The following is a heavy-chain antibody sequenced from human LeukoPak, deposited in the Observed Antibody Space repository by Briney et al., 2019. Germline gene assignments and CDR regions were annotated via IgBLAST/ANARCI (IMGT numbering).Heavy chain of an antibody. V-gene: IGHV3-30*02. J-gene: IGHJ4*02. CDR3: AKDTALLWFGDFDY. D-gene: IGHD3-10*01. Sequence: GGSLRLSCAASGFTFSSYGMHWVRQAPGKGLEWVAFIRYDGSNKYYADSVKGRFTISRDNSKNTLYLQMNSLRAEDTAVYYCAKDTALLWFGDFDYWGQGTLVTVSS. CDR2: IRYDGSNK. CDR1: GFTFSSYG.